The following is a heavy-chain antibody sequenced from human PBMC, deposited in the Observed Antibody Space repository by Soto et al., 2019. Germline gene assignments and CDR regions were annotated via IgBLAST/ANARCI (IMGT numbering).Heavy chain of an antibody. CDR3: ARDYGDLGYDS. CDR2: LWNDGYTK. J-gene: IGHJ4*02. Sequence: QVQLVQSGGGVVQPGGSLRLSCAASGFTLSRNGMHWVRQAPGKGLEWVAILWNDGYTKYYADSVQGRFAISRDSSKNTLYLQINSLRVDDTAVDYCARDYGDLGYDSWGQGTLVTVSS. V-gene: IGHV3-33*01. D-gene: IGHD4-17*01. CDR1: GFTLSRNG.